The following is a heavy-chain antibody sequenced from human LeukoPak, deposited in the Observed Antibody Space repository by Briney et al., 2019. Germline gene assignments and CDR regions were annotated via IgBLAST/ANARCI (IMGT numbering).Heavy chain of an antibody. CDR1: GFTFSSYA. D-gene: IGHD3-9*01. CDR3: ANGGRGLRYFDWLFSPFFDY. J-gene: IGHJ4*02. V-gene: IGHV3-23*01. Sequence: WGSLRLSCAASGFTFSSYAMSWVRQAPGKGLEWVSAISGSGGSTYYADSVKGRFTVSRDNSKNTLYLQMTSLRAEDTAVYYCANGGRGLRYFDWLFSPFFDYWGQGTLVTVSS. CDR2: ISGSGGST.